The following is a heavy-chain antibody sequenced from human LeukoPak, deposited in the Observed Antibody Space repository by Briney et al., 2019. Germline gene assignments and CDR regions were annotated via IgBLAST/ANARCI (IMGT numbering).Heavy chain of an antibody. CDR2: IKLVGSEK. D-gene: IGHD5-12*01. V-gene: IGHV3-7*03. CDR1: GFTFISLW. Sequence: GGSRRLSCAASGFTFISLWMSWVRQAPGKGLEWVANIKLVGSEKYYVDSVKGRFSISRDNAKNSLYPQMNSLRAEDTAMYHCARDRYVSSIWGQGTMVTVSS. J-gene: IGHJ3*02. CDR3: ARDRYVSSI.